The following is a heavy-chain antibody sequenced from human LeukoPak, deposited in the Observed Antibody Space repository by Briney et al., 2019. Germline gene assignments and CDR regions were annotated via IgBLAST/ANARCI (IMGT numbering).Heavy chain of an antibody. Sequence: GASVKVSCKASGYTFTSYYMHWVRQAPGQGLEWMGWINPNSGGTNYAQKFQGRATMTRDTSISTAYMELSRLRSDDTAVYYCARETGEQWLPQYWGQGTLVTVSS. D-gene: IGHD6-19*01. CDR3: ARETGEQWLPQY. CDR1: GYTFTSYY. J-gene: IGHJ4*02. CDR2: INPNSGGT. V-gene: IGHV1-2*02.